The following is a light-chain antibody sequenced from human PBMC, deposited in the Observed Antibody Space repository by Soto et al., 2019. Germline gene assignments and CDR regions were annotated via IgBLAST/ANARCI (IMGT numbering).Light chain of an antibody. J-gene: IGLJ1*01. V-gene: IGLV2-14*01. CDR1: SSDVGNYNY. Sequence: QYALTQPASVSGSPGQSITISCTGTSSDVGNYNYVSWYQQYPGRVPKLLIYMVSNRPSGVSNRFSGSKSGNTASLTISGLQAEDEADYFCTSPTPGSLYVFGTGTKV. CDR2: MVS. CDR3: TSPTPGSLYV.